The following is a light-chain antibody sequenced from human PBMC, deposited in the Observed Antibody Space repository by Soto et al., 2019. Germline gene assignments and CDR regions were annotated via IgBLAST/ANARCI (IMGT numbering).Light chain of an antibody. CDR1: QSISSW. V-gene: IGKV1-5*03. CDR3: QQYNSYSRT. J-gene: IGKJ1*01. CDR2: KAS. Sequence: DLHMTQSPSTLSASVGDRVTITCRASQSISSWLAWYQQKPGKVPKLLIYKASSLESGVPSRFSGSGSGTEFTLTISSLQPDDFATYYCQQYNSYSRTFGQGTKVDIK.